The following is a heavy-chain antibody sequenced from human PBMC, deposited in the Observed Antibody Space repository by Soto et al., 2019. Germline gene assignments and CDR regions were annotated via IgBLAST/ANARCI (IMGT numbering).Heavy chain of an antibody. J-gene: IGHJ4*02. Sequence: GGPLRLSCGASGVTFSNNWMSWVRQTTGKGLEWVANIKEDGSEKYYVDSVKGRFTISRDNAKNSLYLHMDSLRAEDTAVYYCTRVPSIPDARVPGYWGQGTLVTVSS. CDR3: TRVPSIPDARVPGY. CDR1: GVTFSNNW. V-gene: IGHV3-7*01. CDR2: IKEDGSEK. D-gene: IGHD2-2*01.